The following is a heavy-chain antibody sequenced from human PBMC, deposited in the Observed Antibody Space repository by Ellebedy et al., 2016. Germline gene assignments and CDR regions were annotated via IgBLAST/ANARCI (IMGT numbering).Heavy chain of an antibody. CDR1: GYTFTFAG. J-gene: IGHJ4*02. V-gene: IGHV1-8*02. CDR2: VTPYSGKT. CDR3: GIAATGTAVGD. D-gene: IGHD6-13*01. Sequence: ASVKVSCKASGYTFTFAGLHWVRQAPGQGLEWMGRVTPYSGKTDYAPKFQGRVTMTRDTSTSTAYVELSSLRSEDTAVYYCGIAATGTAVGDWGQGTLVTVSS.